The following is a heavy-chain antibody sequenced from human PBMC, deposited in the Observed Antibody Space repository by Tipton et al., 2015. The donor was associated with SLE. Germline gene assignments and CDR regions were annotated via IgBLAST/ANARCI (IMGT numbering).Heavy chain of an antibody. CDR3: ARGSDGEYVGYFDV. CDR2: IYTSWST. Sequence: LRLSCTDSGGSINSLPHYWSWIRQPAGKALEWIGHIYTSWSTDYNPSLKSRVTISIDTSKNQFSLKLTSVTAADTAVYYCARGSDGEYVGYFDVWGPGTLVTVSS. CDR1: GGSINSLPHY. D-gene: IGHD4-17*01. J-gene: IGHJ2*01. V-gene: IGHV4-61*09.